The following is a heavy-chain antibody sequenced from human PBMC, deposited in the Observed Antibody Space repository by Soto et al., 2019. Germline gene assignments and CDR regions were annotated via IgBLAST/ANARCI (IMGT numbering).Heavy chain of an antibody. CDR1: GGSISSYY. J-gene: IGHJ4*02. Sequence: SETLSLTCAVSGGSISSYYWSWIRQPPGKGLEWIGYIYYSGSTNYNPSLKSRVTISVDTSKNQFSLKLTSVTAADTAVYYCARSRYTSGWWTPPFDYWGPGTLVTVSS. CDR2: IYYSGST. V-gene: IGHV4-59*01. D-gene: IGHD6-19*01. CDR3: ARSRYTSGWWTPPFDY.